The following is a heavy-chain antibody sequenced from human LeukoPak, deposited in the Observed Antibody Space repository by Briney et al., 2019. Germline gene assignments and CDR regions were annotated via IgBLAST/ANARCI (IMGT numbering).Heavy chain of an antibody. CDR1: GFTFSSYA. CDR3: VKRSAYMVRGVIGGGEFDY. CDR2: ISSNGGST. D-gene: IGHD3-10*01. V-gene: IGHV3-64D*06. Sequence: EGSLRLSCSASGFTFSSYAMHWVRQAPGKGLEYVSAISSNGGSTYYADSVKGRFTISRDNSKNTLYLQMSSLRAEDTAVYYCVKRSAYMVRGVIGGGEFDYWGQGTLVTVSS. J-gene: IGHJ4*02.